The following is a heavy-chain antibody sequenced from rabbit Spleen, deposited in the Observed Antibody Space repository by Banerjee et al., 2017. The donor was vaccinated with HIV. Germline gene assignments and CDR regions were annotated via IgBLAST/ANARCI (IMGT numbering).Heavy chain of an antibody. V-gene: IGHV1S45*01. J-gene: IGHJ4*01. Sequence: QEQLVESGGGLVKPEGSLKLSCTASGFSFSNKAVMCWVRQAPGKGLEWIACINAVTGKAVYASWAKGRFTFSKTSSTTVPLQMTSLTAADTATYFCARDLVGVIGWNFNLWGPGTLVTVS. CDR3: ARDLVGVIGWNFNL. CDR1: GFSFSNKAV. CDR2: INAVTGKA. D-gene: IGHD1-1*01.